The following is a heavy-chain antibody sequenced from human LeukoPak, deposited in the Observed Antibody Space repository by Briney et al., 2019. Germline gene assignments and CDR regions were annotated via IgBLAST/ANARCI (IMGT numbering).Heavy chain of an antibody. V-gene: IGHV3-30*18. D-gene: IGHD4-23*01. CDR2: ISYDGSDK. CDR1: GFTFSGYG. CDR3: AKDLSGALSTVVTLASVDV. Sequence: PGGSLRLSCAASGFTFSGYGMHWVRQAPGKGLDWVAVISYDGSDKYYADAVKGWFTISRDNSNNTLYLQMNSLRAEDTAVYYCAKDLSGALSTVVTLASVDVWGQGTTVTVS. J-gene: IGHJ6*02.